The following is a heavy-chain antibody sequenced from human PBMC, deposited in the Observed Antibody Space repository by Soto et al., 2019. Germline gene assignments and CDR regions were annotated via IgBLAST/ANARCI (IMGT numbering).Heavy chain of an antibody. CDR3: ASRDPGTSVDY. V-gene: IGHV4-4*02. CDR1: GGSFTSNNW. CDR2: IYRTGST. D-gene: IGHD1-7*01. Sequence: SETLSLPCALSGGSFTSNNWWTWVRQPPGQGLEWIGEIYRTGSTNYNPSLKSRVTISLDKSENQFSLKVTSLTAADTAVYYCASRDPGTSVDYWGQGTLVTVSS. J-gene: IGHJ4*02.